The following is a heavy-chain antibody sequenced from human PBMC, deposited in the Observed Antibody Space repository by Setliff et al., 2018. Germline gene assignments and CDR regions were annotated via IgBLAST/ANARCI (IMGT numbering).Heavy chain of an antibody. V-gene: IGHV1-18*01. CDR3: ARSPPNRGVGQGHYMDV. J-gene: IGHJ6*03. CDR2: ISPYNGDT. Sequence: VASVKVSCKASGYTFNSFGISWVRRAPGQGLEWIGWISPYNGDTKYAQKLQGRVTMTIDTSTSTAYVEVRRLRSDDTAVYYCARSPPNRGVGQGHYMDVWGKGTTVTVSS. D-gene: IGHD1-26*01. CDR1: GYTFNSFG.